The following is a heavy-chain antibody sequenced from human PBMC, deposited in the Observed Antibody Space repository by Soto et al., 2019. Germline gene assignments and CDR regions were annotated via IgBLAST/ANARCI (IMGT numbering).Heavy chain of an antibody. V-gene: IGHV3-23*01. CDR1: GFTFSSYA. D-gene: IGHD2-8*01. Sequence: PGGSLRLSCAASGFTFSSYAMSWVRQAPGKGLEWVSAISGSGGSTYYADSVKGRFTISRDNSKNTLYLQMNSLRAEDTAVYYCAKDHDVLMVYDIRGHFDYWGQGTLVTVSS. CDR2: ISGSGGST. J-gene: IGHJ4*02. CDR3: AKDHDVLMVYDIRGHFDY.